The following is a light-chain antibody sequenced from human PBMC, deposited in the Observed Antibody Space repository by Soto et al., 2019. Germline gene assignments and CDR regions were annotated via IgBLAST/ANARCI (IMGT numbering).Light chain of an antibody. J-gene: IGKJ2*01. CDR3: QQRSGWYT. CDR1: QSVSTY. V-gene: IGKV3-11*01. Sequence: DIVLTQSPATLSLSPGERATLSCRASQSVSTYVAWYQQKPGQAPRLLVYDASNRATGIPARFSGSGSGTDFTLTISGLEPEDFAIYYCQQRSGWYTFGQGTKPEIK. CDR2: DAS.